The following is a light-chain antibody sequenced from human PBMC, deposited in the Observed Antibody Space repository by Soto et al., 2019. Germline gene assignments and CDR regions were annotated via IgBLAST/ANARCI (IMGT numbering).Light chain of an antibody. CDR3: QSYDNTLGVV. CDR1: SSNIGAGYD. CDR2: GNT. J-gene: IGLJ2*01. Sequence: QSVLTQPPSVSGAPGQRVTISCTGSSSNIGAGYDVHWYQHLPGTAPKLLIFGNTNRPSGVPDRFSGSKSGASASLAITGLQAEDEADSYCQSYDNTLGVVFGGGTKLTVL. V-gene: IGLV1-40*01.